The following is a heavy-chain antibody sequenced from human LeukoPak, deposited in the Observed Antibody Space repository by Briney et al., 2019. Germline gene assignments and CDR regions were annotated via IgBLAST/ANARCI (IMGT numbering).Heavy chain of an antibody. D-gene: IGHD3-10*01. CDR1: GFTFRMSG. Sequence: PGTSLRLSCATSGFTFRMSGVHWVSQAPGKGLEWVALMSSDGIKSYYADSVKGRFTVSRDTSKDIVYLQMNSLSADDTGIYYCAKDHAGSGRAFEYWGQGTLLTVSS. CDR2: MSSDGIKS. V-gene: IGHV3-30*04. J-gene: IGHJ4*02. CDR3: AKDHAGSGRAFEY.